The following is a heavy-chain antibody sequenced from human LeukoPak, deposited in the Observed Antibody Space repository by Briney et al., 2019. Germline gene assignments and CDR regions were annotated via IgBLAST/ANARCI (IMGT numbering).Heavy chain of an antibody. Sequence: ASVKVSCKASGYTFTSYAMHWVRQAPGQRLERMGWINAGNGNTKYSQKFQGRVTMTRNTSISTAYMELSSLRSEDTAVYYCARGLPYDIVVVPAANDYWGQGTLVTVSS. CDR2: INAGNGNT. CDR1: GYTFTSYA. CDR3: ARGLPYDIVVVPAANDY. D-gene: IGHD2-2*01. V-gene: IGHV1-3*01. J-gene: IGHJ4*02.